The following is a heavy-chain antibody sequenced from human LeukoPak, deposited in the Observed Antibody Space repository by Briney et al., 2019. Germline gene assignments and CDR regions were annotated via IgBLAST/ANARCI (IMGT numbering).Heavy chain of an antibody. CDR2: IYYSGST. J-gene: IGHJ4*02. V-gene: IGHV4-59*01. CDR3: ARVWATDSIDY. CDR1: GGSISSYY. Sequence: SETLSLTCTVSGGSISSYYWSWIRQPPGKGLEWIGYIYYSGSTNYNPSLKSRVTISVDASKNQFSLKLSSVTAADTAVYYCARVWATDSIDYWGQGTLVTVSS. D-gene: IGHD5-24*01.